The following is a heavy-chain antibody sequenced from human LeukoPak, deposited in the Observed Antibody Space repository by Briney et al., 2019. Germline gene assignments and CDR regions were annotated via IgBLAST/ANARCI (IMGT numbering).Heavy chain of an antibody. CDR3: ARDPALGAGRLDP. Sequence: WASVKVSCKASGYTFTSYGISWVRQAPGQGLEWMGWINPNSGGTNYAQKFQGRVTMTRDTSISTAYMELSRLRSDDTAVYYCARDPALGAGRLDPWGQGTLVTVSS. CDR2: INPNSGGT. V-gene: IGHV1-2*02. J-gene: IGHJ5*02. D-gene: IGHD1-26*01. CDR1: GYTFTSYG.